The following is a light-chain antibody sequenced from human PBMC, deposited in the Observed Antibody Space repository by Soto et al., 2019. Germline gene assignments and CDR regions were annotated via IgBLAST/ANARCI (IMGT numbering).Light chain of an antibody. J-gene: IGLJ1*01. V-gene: IGLV2-23*01. Sequence: QSVLTQPASVSGSPGQSITIYCTVTGSDVRTYNLVSWYQQRPVKAPKLIIYEASKRPSGVSNRFSGSQPGNTASLTVSGLQAEDEADYYCCSYAGDKTYVFGSGTKVTVL. CDR1: GSDVRTYNL. CDR2: EAS. CDR3: CSYAGDKTYV.